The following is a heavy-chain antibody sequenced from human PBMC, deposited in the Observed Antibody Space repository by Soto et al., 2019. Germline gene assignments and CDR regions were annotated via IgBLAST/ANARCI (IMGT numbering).Heavy chain of an antibody. CDR2: IIPIFGTA. CDR1: GGTFRSYS. V-gene: IGHV1-69*01. J-gene: IGHJ4*02. CDR3: AREHCSGTGCYARPDY. D-gene: IGHD2-2*01. Sequence: QVQLVQSGAEVKKPGSSVKVSCKASGGTFRSYSISWVRQAPGQGLEWMGGIIPIFGTANYAQKFQGRVTITADESTSTAYMELSSLRSEDTAVYYCAREHCSGTGCYARPDYWGQGTLVTVSS.